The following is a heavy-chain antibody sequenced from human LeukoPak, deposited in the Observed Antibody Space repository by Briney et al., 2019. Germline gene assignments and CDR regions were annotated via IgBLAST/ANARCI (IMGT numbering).Heavy chain of an antibody. CDR1: GYTFTGYY. D-gene: IGHD5-24*01. J-gene: IGHJ6*03. V-gene: IGHV1-2*02. CDR2: INPNSGGT. CDR3: ARVMGERWLVHYYYYMDV. Sequence: ASVKVSCKASGYTFTGYYMYWVRQAPGQGLEWMGWINPNSGGTDYAQKLQGRVTMTTDTSTSTAYMELRSLRSDDTAVYYCARVMGERWLVHYYYYMDVWGKGTTVTISS.